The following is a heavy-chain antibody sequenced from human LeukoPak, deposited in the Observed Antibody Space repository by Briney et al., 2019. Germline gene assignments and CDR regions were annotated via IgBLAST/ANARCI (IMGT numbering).Heavy chain of an antibody. CDR3: ARQRLGEISLTAFDI. J-gene: IGHJ3*02. D-gene: IGHD3-16*02. Sequence: PSETLSLTCTASGGSISSNYWNWIRQPPGKGLEWIGYIYSSGSTNYNPPLKSRVTMSVDTSKNQFSLKLMSVTAADTAVYYCARQRLGEISLTAFDIWGRGTMVTVSS. CDR2: IYSSGST. CDR1: GGSISSNY. V-gene: IGHV4-4*09.